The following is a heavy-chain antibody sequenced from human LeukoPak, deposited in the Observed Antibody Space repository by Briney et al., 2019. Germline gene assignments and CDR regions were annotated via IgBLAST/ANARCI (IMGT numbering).Heavy chain of an antibody. V-gene: IGHV1-69*13. CDR2: IIPIFGTA. CDR1: GGTFSSYA. D-gene: IGHD3-22*01. Sequence: SVKVSCXASGGTFSSYAISWVRQAPGQGLEWMGGIIPIFGTANYAQKFQGRVTITADESTSTAYMELSSLRSEDTAVYYCARSVDYYDSSGYYYWGQGTLVTVSS. J-gene: IGHJ4*02. CDR3: ARSVDYYDSSGYYY.